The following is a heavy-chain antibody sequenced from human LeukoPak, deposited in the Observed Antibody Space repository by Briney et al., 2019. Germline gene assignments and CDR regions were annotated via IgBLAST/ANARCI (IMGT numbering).Heavy chain of an antibody. Sequence: GGSLRLSCEASGFTFGDYWMTWVRQAPGKGLEGVANIKQDGSENHYVDSVKGRFTISRDNAKNSLYLQMNSLRAEDTAVYYCATYWRHFDWLLSDIWGQGQWSPSLQ. V-gene: IGHV3-7*05. CDR1: GFTFGDYW. D-gene: IGHD3-9*01. CDR3: ATYWRHFDWLLSDI. CDR2: IKQDGSEN. J-gene: IGHJ3*02.